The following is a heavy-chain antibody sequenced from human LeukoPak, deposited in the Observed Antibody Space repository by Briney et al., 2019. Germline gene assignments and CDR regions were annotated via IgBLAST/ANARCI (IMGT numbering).Heavy chain of an antibody. CDR2: IYYSGST. D-gene: IGHD6-19*01. CDR3: AAIAVHTTLRFDY. CDR1: GGSISSSSYS. V-gene: IGHV4-39*01. Sequence: SETLSLTCTVSGGSISSSSYSWGWIRQPPGKGLEWIGSIYYSGSTYYNPSLKSRVTISVDTSKNQFSLKLSSVTAADTAVYYCAAIAVHTTLRFDYWGQGTLVTVSS. J-gene: IGHJ4*02.